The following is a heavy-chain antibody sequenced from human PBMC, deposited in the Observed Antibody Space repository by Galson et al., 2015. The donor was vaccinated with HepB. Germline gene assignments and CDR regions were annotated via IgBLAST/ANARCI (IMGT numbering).Heavy chain of an antibody. J-gene: IGHJ3*02. D-gene: IGHD3-3*01. Sequence: SVKVSCKASGGTFSSYAISWVRQAPGQGLEWMGGIIPIFGTANYAQKFQGRVTITADESTSTAYMELSSLTSEDTAVYYCATSTYYDFWSGYYRQGAFDIWGQGTMVTVSS. V-gene: IGHV1-69*13. CDR2: IIPIFGTA. CDR3: ATSTYYDFWSGYYRQGAFDI. CDR1: GGTFSSYA.